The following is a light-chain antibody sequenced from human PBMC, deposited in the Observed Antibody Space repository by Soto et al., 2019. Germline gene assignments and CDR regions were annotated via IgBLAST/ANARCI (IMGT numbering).Light chain of an antibody. Sequence: QSALTQPPSASGSPGQSVTISCTGTSSDVCGYDYVSWYKQHPGKAPKLMIYEVSKRPSGVPDRFSGSKSGNTAALTVSGLQAEDEADYYCSSYAGTNSYVFGTGTKLTVL. CDR2: EVS. CDR3: SSYAGTNSYV. J-gene: IGLJ1*01. CDR1: SSDVCGYDY. V-gene: IGLV2-8*01.